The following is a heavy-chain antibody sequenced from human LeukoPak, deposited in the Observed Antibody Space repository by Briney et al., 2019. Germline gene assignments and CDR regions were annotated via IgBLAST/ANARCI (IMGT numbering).Heavy chain of an antibody. Sequence: PSETLSLTCAVYGGSFSGYYWSWIRQPPGKGLEWIGEINHSGSTNYNPSLKSRVTISVDTSKNQFSLKLSSVTAADTAVYYCARHGALLWFGVTKAFDYWGQGTLVTVSS. CDR1: GGSFSGYY. D-gene: IGHD3-10*01. CDR3: ARHGALLWFGVTKAFDY. J-gene: IGHJ4*02. V-gene: IGHV4-34*01. CDR2: INHSGST.